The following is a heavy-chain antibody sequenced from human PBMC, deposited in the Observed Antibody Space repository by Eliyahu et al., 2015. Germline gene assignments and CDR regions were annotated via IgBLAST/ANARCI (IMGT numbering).Heavy chain of an antibody. V-gene: IGHV3-33*01. CDR3: ARESRPYSAYDSTFDY. D-gene: IGHD3-22*01. CDR2: IWYDGSNK. CDR1: GFXFSXCG. Sequence: QVQLVESGGGVVQPGRSLRLSCAASGFXFSXCGMHWXRQAPGKGLEWVAVIWYDGSNKYYADSVKGRFTISRDNSKNTLYLQMNSLRAEDTAVYYCARESRPYSAYDSTFDYWGQGTLVTVSS. J-gene: IGHJ4*02.